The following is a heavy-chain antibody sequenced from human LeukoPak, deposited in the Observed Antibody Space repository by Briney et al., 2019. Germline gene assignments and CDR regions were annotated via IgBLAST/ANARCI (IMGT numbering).Heavy chain of an antibody. Sequence: APVKVSCKASGYTFTGYYMHWVRRAPGQGLEWMGWINPNSGGTNYAQKFQGRVTMTRDTSISTAYMELTRLTSDDTAVYYCRVVPGPIDYWGRGTLVTVSS. CDR2: INPNSGGT. CDR1: GYTFTGYY. CDR3: RVVPGPIDY. J-gene: IGHJ4*02. D-gene: IGHD3-10*01. V-gene: IGHV1-2*02.